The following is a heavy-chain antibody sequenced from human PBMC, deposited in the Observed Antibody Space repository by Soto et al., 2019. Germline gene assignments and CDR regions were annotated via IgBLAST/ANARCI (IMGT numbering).Heavy chain of an antibody. CDR3: ARESPPADY. V-gene: IGHV1-69*05. Sequence: ASVKVSCKASGGTFSSYAISWVRQAPGQGLEWMGGIIPIFGTANYAQNLQGRVTMTTDTSTSTAYMELRSLRSDDTAVYYCARESPPADYWGQGTLVTVSS. J-gene: IGHJ4*02. CDR2: IIPIFGTA. CDR1: GGTFSSYA.